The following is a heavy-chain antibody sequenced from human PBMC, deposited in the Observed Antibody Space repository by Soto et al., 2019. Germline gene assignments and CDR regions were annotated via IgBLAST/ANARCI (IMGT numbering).Heavy chain of an antibody. CDR2: LSTSGRT. CDR1: GDSIGNFY. D-gene: IGHD2-8*01. J-gene: IGHJ2*01. V-gene: IGHV4-4*07. CDR3: ARGMGRYFDL. Sequence: SETLSLTCTVSGDSIGNFYWSWIRQPAGKGLESIGRLSTSGRTNYSPSLQSRVTMSLDTSKNRFSLRLTSVSAADTAVYFCARGMGRYFDLWGRGTLVAVSS.